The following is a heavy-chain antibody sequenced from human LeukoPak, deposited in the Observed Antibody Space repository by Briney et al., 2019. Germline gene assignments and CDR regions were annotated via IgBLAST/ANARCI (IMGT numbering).Heavy chain of an antibody. Sequence: GESLKISCEGSGYSFTSYWIGWVRQMPGKGLEWMGIIYPGDSDTRYSPSFQGQVTISADKSTSTAYLQWSSLKASDTAMYYCARRGDSYGSSFDYWGQGTLVTVSS. V-gene: IGHV5-51*01. J-gene: IGHJ4*02. CDR2: IYPGDSDT. CDR3: ARRGDSYGSSFDY. D-gene: IGHD5-18*01. CDR1: GYSFTSYW.